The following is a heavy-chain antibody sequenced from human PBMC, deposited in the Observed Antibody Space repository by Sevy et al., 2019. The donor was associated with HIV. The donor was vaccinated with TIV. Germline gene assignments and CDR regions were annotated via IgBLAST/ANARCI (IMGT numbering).Heavy chain of an antibody. CDR1: GFTFSDYY. D-gene: IGHD3-22*01. V-gene: IGHV3-11*01. CDR3: ARDPEGYYDSSGYYYDY. CDR2: ISSSGSTI. J-gene: IGHJ4*02. Sequence: GGSLRLACAASGFTFSDYYMSWIRQAPGKGLEWVSYISSSGSTIYYADSVKGRFTISRDNAKNSLYLQMNSLRVEDTAVYYCARDPEGYYDSSGYYYDYWGQGTLVTVSS.